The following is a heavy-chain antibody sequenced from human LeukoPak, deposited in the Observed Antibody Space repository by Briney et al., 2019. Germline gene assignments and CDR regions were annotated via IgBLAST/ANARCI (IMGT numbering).Heavy chain of an antibody. J-gene: IGHJ4*02. CDR2: IYYSGST. D-gene: IGHD4-17*01. V-gene: IGHV4-59*01. CDR3: ARVADYGVYGLDY. Sequence: SETLSLTCTVSGGSISSYYWSWIRQPPGKGLEWIGYIYYSGSTNYNPSLKSRVTISVDTSKNQFSLKLSSVTAADTAVYYCARVADYGVYGLDYWGQGILVSVSS. CDR1: GGSISSYY.